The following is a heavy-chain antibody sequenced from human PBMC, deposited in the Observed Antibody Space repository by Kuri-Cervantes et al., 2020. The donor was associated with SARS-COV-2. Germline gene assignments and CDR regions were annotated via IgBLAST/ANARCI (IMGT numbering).Heavy chain of an antibody. CDR2: ISSSSSYI. D-gene: IGHD2-2*01. CDR1: GFTFSSYW. V-gene: IGHV3-21*01. CDR3: ASLGGTSWHDY. J-gene: IGHJ4*02. Sequence: GGSLRLSCAASGFTFSSYWMNWVRQAPGKGLEWVSSISSSSSYIYYADSVKGRFTISRDNAKNSLYLQMNSLRAEDTAVYYCASLGGTSWHDYWGQGTLVTVSS.